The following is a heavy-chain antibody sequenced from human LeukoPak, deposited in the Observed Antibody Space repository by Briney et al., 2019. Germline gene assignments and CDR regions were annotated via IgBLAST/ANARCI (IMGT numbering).Heavy chain of an antibody. CDR1: GFTFSSYW. J-gene: IGHJ4*02. CDR2: IKQDRSDK. CDR3: ARGGYTYGVRPF. Sequence: GVSVRLSCAASGFTFSSYWMSWVRQAPGKGLEWVANIKQDRSDKYYVDSVKGRFTISRDTAKNSLYLQVDSLSCDDTACYYCARGGYTYGVRPFWDQGTLVTVSS. V-gene: IGHV3-7*03. D-gene: IGHD4-17*01.